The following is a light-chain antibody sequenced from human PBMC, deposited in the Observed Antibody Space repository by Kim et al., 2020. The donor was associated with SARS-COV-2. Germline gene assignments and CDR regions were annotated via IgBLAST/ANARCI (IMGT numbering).Light chain of an antibody. CDR3: QQYDSSPLT. J-gene: IGKJ4*01. V-gene: IGKV3-20*01. CDR1: QSVSSSY. Sequence: EIVLTQSPGTLSLSPGERATLSCRASQSVSSSYLAWYQQKPGQAPRLLIYGASSRATGIPDSFSGSGSGTDFTLTISRLEPEDFAVYYCQQYDSSPLTFGGGTKVDIK. CDR2: GAS.